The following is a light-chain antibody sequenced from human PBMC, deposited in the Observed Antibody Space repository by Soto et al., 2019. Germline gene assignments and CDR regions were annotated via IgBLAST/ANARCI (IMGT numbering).Light chain of an antibody. CDR1: SSDVGGYDY. V-gene: IGLV2-8*01. J-gene: IGLJ1*01. Sequence: QSALTQPPSASGSPGQSVTISCTGTSSDVGGYDYVSWHQQHPGKAPKVIIYGVNKRPSGVPDRFSGSKSGNTASLTISGLQAEDEADYYCSSYTSSITYVFGTGTKLTVL. CDR3: SSYTSSITYV. CDR2: GVN.